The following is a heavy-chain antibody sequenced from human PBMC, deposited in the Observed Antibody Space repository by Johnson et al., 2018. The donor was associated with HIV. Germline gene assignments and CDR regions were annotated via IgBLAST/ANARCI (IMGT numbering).Heavy chain of an antibody. CDR2: IYSGGNT. CDR1: GFTFSDYY. J-gene: IGHJ3*02. Sequence: VQLVESGGGLVKPGGSLRLSCAASGFTFSDYYMSWIRQAPGKGLEWVSSIYSGGNTYHADSVKGRFTISRDNSKNTLYLQMNSLRAEDTAVYYCARDSAYCGGDCHDAFDIWGQGTMVTVSS. D-gene: IGHD2-21*02. V-gene: IGHV3-66*02. CDR3: ARDSAYCGGDCHDAFDI.